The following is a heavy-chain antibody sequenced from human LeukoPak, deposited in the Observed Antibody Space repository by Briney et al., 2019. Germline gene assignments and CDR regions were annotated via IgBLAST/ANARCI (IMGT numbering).Heavy chain of an antibody. J-gene: IGHJ4*02. D-gene: IGHD6-13*01. V-gene: IGHV1-24*01. CDR3: ATLQQLGAY. CDR2: FDPEDGET. CDR1: GYTLTELS. Sequence: GASVKVSCKVPGYTLTELSMHWVRQAPGKGLEWMGGFDPEDGETIYAQKFEGRVTMTKDTSTDTAYMELSSLRSEDTAVYYCATLQQLGAYWGQGTLVTVSS.